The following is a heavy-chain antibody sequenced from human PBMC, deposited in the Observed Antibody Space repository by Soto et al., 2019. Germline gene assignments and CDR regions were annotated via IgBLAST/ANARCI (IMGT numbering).Heavy chain of an antibody. Sequence: EVQLVESGGGLVQPGESLRLSCAASGFIFRNYLMSWVRQAPGRGLEWVANIKEDGSERYYVDSVNGQFTISRDNAKNSLYLQMTRQRADDTAIYCCPREERSNRYFDNLCKLTRITVSS. J-gene: IGHJ4*02. CDR2: IKEDGSER. D-gene: IGHD1-26*01. CDR3: PREERSNRYFDN. CDR1: GFIFRNYL. V-gene: IGHV3-7*01.